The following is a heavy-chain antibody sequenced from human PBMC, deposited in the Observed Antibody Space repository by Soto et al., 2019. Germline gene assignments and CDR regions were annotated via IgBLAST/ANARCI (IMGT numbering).Heavy chain of an antibody. V-gene: IGHV3-23*01. CDR3: AGHGGYSY. CDR1: GFTLRTNG. J-gene: IGHJ4*02. D-gene: IGHD4-17*01. CDR2: FSGSGADT. Sequence: SLRLSCAATGFTLRTNGMSWVRQAPGKGLEWVSSFSGSGADTYYADPLKGRFTISRDNSKNTLYLQMNSLRAEDTALYYCAGHGGYSYLGQGTLVTVSS.